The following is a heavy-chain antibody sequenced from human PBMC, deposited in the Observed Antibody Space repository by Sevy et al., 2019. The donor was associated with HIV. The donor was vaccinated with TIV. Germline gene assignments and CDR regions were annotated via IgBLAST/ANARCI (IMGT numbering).Heavy chain of an antibody. CDR2: ISSSSSYI. V-gene: IGHV3-21*01. CDR3: ARDGALGIAAAGTGFDY. D-gene: IGHD6-13*01. CDR1: GFTFSSYS. J-gene: IGHJ4*02. Sequence: LSCAASGFTFSSYSMNWVRQAPGKGLEWVSSISSSSSYIYYADSVKGRFTISRDNAKNSLYLQMNSLRAEDTAVYYCARDGALGIAAAGTGFDYWGQGTLVTVSS.